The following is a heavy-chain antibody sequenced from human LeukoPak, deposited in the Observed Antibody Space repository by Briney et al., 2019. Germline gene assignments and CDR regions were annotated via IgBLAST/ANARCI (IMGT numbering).Heavy chain of an antibody. D-gene: IGHD4-23*01. CDR1: GGSISNYY. CDR2: IYYSGST. Sequence: SETLSLTCTVSGGSISNYYWSWIRQPPGKGLECIGYIYYSGSTNYNPSLKSRVTISVDTSKNQFSLKLSSVTAADTAVYYCAIDYGGTNAFDIWGQGTMVTVSS. CDR3: AIDYGGTNAFDI. J-gene: IGHJ3*02. V-gene: IGHV4-59*08.